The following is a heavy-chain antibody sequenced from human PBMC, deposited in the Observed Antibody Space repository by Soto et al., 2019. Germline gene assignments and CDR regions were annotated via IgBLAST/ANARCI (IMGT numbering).Heavy chain of an antibody. V-gene: IGHV1-18*04. J-gene: IGHJ6*02. CDR1: GYTFPRYG. CDR2: ISAYNGNT. CDR3: ARLDRYYYYGMDV. Sequence: ASVKVSCKASGYTFPRYGISWLRQAPGQGLEWMGWISAYNGNTNYAQKLQGRVTMTTDTSTSTAYMELRSLRSDDTAVYYCARLDRYYYYGMDVWGQGTTVTVS.